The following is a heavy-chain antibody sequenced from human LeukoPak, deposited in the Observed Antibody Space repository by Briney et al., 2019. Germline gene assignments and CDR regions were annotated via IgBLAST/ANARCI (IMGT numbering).Heavy chain of an antibody. J-gene: IGHJ4*02. V-gene: IGHV3-23*01. Sequence: GGSLRLSCAASGFTFTSYAMTWVRQAPGEGLEWVSSVSGSGTGTYYADSVKGRFTISRDNSKNTLYLQMNNLRAEDTAVYYCAKDGGYSSSSFFDYWGQGTLVTVSS. CDR2: VSGSGTGT. D-gene: IGHD6-6*01. CDR3: AKDGGYSSSSFFDY. CDR1: GFTFTSYA.